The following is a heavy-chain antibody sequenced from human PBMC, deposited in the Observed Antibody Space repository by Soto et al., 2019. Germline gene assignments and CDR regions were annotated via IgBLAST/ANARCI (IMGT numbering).Heavy chain of an antibody. CDR2: ISTYNGNT. D-gene: IGHD6-19*01. Sequence: ASVKVSCKASGYTFTEFGITWVRQAPGQGLAWVGWISTYNGNTNYAQNLQGRVTMTTDTSTNTAYMELRSLRSDDTAVYYCARYGYSSGWYLGRRIDVWGQGNQVTVS. J-gene: IGHJ6*02. V-gene: IGHV1-18*04. CDR3: ARYGYSSGWYLGRRIDV. CDR1: GYTFTEFG.